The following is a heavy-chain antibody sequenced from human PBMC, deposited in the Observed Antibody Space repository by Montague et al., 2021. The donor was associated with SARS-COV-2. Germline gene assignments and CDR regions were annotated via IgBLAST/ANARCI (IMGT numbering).Heavy chain of an antibody. CDR1: GGSISSGSYC. V-gene: IGHV4-61*02. Sequence: TRSLTCTVSGGSISSGSYCWSWIRQPAGKGLEWIGRIYTSGSTNYNPSLKSRVTISVDTSKNQFSLKLSSVTAADTAVYYCARDGGIGDSGSNTWSYYYYGMDVWGQGTTVTVSS. CDR2: IYTSGST. J-gene: IGHJ6*02. D-gene: IGHD3-22*01. CDR3: ARDGGIGDSGSNTWSYYYYGMDV.